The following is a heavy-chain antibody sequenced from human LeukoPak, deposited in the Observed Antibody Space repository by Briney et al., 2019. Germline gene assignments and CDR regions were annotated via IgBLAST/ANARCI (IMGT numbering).Heavy chain of an antibody. Sequence: ASVKVSCKASGYTFTSYGISWVRQAPGQGLEWMGWISAYNGNTNYAQKLQGRVTMTTDTSTSTAYTELRSLRSDDTAVYYCARDRAGYYDSSGHVDYWGQGTLVTVSS. D-gene: IGHD3-22*01. CDR3: ARDRAGYYDSSGHVDY. CDR2: ISAYNGNT. J-gene: IGHJ4*02. V-gene: IGHV1-18*01. CDR1: GYTFTSYG.